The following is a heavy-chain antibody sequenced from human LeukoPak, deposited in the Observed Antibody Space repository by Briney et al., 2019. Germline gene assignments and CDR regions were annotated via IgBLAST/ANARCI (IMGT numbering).Heavy chain of an antibody. D-gene: IGHD5-18*01. CDR3: ASDRGYSLGWFDY. CDR2: IYSGGST. Sequence: QTGGSLRLSCAASGFTVSSNYMSWVRQAPGKGLEWVSVIYSGGSTYYADSVKGRFTISRDNSKNTLYLQMNSLRAEDTAVYYCASDRGYSLGWFDYWGQGTLVTVSS. CDR1: GFTVSSNY. V-gene: IGHV3-53*01. J-gene: IGHJ4*02.